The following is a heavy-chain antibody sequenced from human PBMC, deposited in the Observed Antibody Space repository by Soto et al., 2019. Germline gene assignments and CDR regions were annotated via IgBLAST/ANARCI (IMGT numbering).Heavy chain of an antibody. CDR2: ISSSSSYI. Sequence: EVQLVESGGGLVKPGGSLRLSCAASGFTFSSYSMNWVRQAPGKGLEWVSSISSSSSYIYYADSVKGRFTISRDNAKNSLYLQMNSLRAEDTAVYYCARGIAAAGTYHYYYMDVWGKGTTVTVSS. J-gene: IGHJ6*03. D-gene: IGHD6-13*01. CDR3: ARGIAAAGTYHYYYMDV. CDR1: GFTFSSYS. V-gene: IGHV3-21*01.